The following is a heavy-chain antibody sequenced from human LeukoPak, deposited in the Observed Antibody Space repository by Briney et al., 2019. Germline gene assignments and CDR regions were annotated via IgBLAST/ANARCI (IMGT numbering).Heavy chain of an antibody. Sequence: PGGSLRLSCAASGVTFSSYARSWVRQAPGKGLEWVSAISGSGGSTYYAAPERRRFTTSRATDKHSLLLQMNSLGAEATAVYYSARTVHCSGATCYSADYWGQGTLVTVSS. D-gene: IGHD2-15*01. J-gene: IGHJ4*02. CDR3: ARTVHCSGATCYSADY. CDR2: ISGSGGST. CDR1: GVTFSSYA. V-gene: IGHV3-23*01.